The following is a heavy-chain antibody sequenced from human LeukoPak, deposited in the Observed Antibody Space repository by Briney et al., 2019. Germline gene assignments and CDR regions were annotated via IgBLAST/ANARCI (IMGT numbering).Heavy chain of an antibody. Sequence: GSLRLSCAASGFTFSNNAMSWVRQAPGKGLEWIGEINHSGSTNYNPSLKSRVTISVDTSKNQLSLKLSSVTAADTAVYYCARGAYGNSGSYGFDYWGQGTLVTVSS. CDR3: ARGAYGNSGSYGFDY. CDR2: INHSGST. D-gene: IGHD1-26*01. J-gene: IGHJ4*02. CDR1: GFTFSNNA. V-gene: IGHV4-34*01.